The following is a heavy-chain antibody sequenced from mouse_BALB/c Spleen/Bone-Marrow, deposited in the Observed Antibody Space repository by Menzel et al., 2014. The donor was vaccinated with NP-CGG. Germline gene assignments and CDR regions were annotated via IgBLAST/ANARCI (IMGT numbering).Heavy chain of an antibody. CDR1: GFNIKDTY. D-gene: IGHD2-14*01. CDR3: AYYRYDEGGFAF. Sequence: VQLQQPGAELVKPGASVKLSCTASGFNIKDTYMHWVKQRPEQGLEWIVGIDPANGNTKYDPKFQGKATITAGTSSNTAYLQLSSLTSEDTAVYYCAYYRYDEGGFAFWGQGTLVTVSA. V-gene: IGHV14-3*02. J-gene: IGHJ3*01. CDR2: IDPANGNT.